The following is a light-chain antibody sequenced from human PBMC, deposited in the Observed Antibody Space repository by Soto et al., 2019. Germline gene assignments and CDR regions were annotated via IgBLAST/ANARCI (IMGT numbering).Light chain of an antibody. J-gene: IGKJ2*01. CDR2: GAS. V-gene: IGKV3-20*01. CDR1: QSVSSRN. CDR3: LRYGDLAPAYT. Sequence: EIVLTQSPGTLSLSPGERATLSCRASQSVSSRNLAWYRQKPGQAPSLLIYGASNRATGIQDRFSGSGSGSDVTLTISRLEPEDFSVYYCLRYGDLAPAYTFGEGTKRAIK.